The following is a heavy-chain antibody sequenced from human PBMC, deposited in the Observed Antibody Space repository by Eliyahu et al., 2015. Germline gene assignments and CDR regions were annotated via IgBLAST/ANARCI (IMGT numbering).Heavy chain of an antibody. D-gene: IGHD1-26*01. CDR2: IYPGDSDT. Sequence: EVQLVQSGAEVQKPGESLKISCKXSXYXFXSYWXGWVRXMPGKGXEWMGIIYPGDSDTRYSPSFQGQVTISADKAINTAYLQWSSLKASDTAIYYCARIHEGIVAASAGFDYWGQGTLVTVSS. V-gene: IGHV5-51*01. J-gene: IGHJ4*02. CDR3: ARIHEGIVAASAGFDY. CDR1: XYXFXSYW.